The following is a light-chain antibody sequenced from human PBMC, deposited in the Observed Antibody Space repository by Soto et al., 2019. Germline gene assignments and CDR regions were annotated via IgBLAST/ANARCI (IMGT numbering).Light chain of an antibody. CDR2: SAA. CDR1: QSISSSF. CDR3: QHYGDART. V-gene: IGKV3-20*01. Sequence: ELVLTQSPGTLSLSPGERATLSCRASQSISSSFLAWYHQKPGQAPRLLMYSAANRATGTPDRFSGSGSRTDFTLSISRLEPEDFGVYYCQHYGDARTFGQGTKVDIK. J-gene: IGKJ1*01.